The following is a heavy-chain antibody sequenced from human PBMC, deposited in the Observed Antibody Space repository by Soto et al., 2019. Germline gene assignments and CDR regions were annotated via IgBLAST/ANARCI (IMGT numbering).Heavy chain of an antibody. CDR2: IHHSGST. Sequence: QVQLQQWGAGLLKPSETLSLTCNVSGGSFSGYYWTWIRQPPGKGLEWIGEIHHSGSTNYNPSLKCRVTTAVDTSNNQFSLKLSSVTAADTAVYYCARGLERYSGSWYRGDYFDYWGQGILVTVSS. CDR3: ARGLERYSGSWYRGDYFDY. CDR1: GGSFSGYY. J-gene: IGHJ4*02. D-gene: IGHD6-13*01. V-gene: IGHV4-34*01.